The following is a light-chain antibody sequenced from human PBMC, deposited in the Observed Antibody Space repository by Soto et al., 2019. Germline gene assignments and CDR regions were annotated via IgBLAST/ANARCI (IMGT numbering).Light chain of an antibody. CDR2: DVS. J-gene: IGLJ3*02. CDR3: CSYAGSYTVV. V-gene: IGLV2-11*01. Sequence: QSALTQPRSVSGSPGQSVTISCTGTSSDVGGYNFVSWYQHHPGKAPKLMISDVSKRPSGVPDRFTGSKSGSTASLTISGLPAEDEADYYCCSYAGSYTVVFGAGTKLTVL. CDR1: SSDVGGYNF.